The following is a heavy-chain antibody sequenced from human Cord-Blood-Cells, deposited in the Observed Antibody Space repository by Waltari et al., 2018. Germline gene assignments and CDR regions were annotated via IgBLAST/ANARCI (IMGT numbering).Heavy chain of an antibody. D-gene: IGHD6-19*01. CDR3: ARSYSSGRGAWGAWDI. CDR2: IYTSGST. V-gene: IGHV4-4*07. CDR1: GGSISSYY. J-gene: IGHJ3*02. Sequence: QVQLQESGPGLVKPSETLSLTCTVSGGSISSYYWSWIRHPAGKGLEWIGRIYTSGSTNYNPSLKSRVTMSVDTSKNQFSLKLSSVTAADTAVYYCARSYSSGRGAWGAWDIWGQGTMVTVSS.